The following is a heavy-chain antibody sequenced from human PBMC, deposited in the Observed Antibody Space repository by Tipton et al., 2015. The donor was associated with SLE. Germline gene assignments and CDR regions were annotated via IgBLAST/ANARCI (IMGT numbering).Heavy chain of an antibody. CDR1: GASVSNYY. D-gene: IGHD3-16*01. J-gene: IGHJ4*02. V-gene: IGHV4-4*07. Sequence: TLSLTCTVSGASVSNYYWSWIRQPAGKGLEWIGRIYISGSGSITYNPSLKSRVTMSVDTSKNQVSLKLRSVTAADTAVYYCARSMLTTKRVFDYWGQGTLVTVSS. CDR3: ARSMLTTKRVFDY. CDR2: IYISGSGSI.